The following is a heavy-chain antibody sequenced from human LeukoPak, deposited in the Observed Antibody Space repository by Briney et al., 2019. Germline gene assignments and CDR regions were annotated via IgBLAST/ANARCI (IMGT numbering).Heavy chain of an antibody. CDR2: IYYSGST. CDR1: GGSISSYY. J-gene: IGHJ4*02. V-gene: IGHV4-59*01. Sequence: SETLSLTCTVSGGSISSYYWSWIRQPPGKGLEWIGYIYYSGSTNYNPSLKSRVTISVDTSKNQLSLKLSSVTAADTAVYYCARAWELLGNFDYWGQGTLVTVSS. D-gene: IGHD1-26*01. CDR3: ARAWELLGNFDY.